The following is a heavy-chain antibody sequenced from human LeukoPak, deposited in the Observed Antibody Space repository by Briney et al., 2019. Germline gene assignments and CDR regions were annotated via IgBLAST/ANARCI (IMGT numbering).Heavy chain of an antibody. CDR1: GGTFSSDT. J-gene: IGHJ5*02. V-gene: IGHV1-69*05. CDR3: ARAGKGSSGYYFSFNWFDP. Sequence: ASVKVSCKASGGTFSSDTISWVRQAPGQGLEWMGGIIPIFGTANYAQKFQGRVTITTDESTSTAYLELSSLRSEDTAVYYCARAGKGSSGYYFSFNWFDPWGQGTLVTVSS. D-gene: IGHD3-22*01. CDR2: IIPIFGTA.